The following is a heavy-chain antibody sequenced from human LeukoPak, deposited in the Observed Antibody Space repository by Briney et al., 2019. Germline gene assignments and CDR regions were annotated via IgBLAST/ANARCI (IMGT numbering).Heavy chain of an antibody. CDR1: GYTLTELS. J-gene: IGHJ5*02. V-gene: IGHV1-24*01. CDR2: FDPEDGET. CDR3: ATARALRYFDWLLTENWFDP. D-gene: IGHD3-9*01. Sequence: ASVKVSCKVSGYTLTELSVHWVRQAPGKGLEWMGGFDPEDGETIYAQKFQGRVTMTEDTSTDTAYMELSSLRSEDTAVYYCATARALRYFDWLLTENWFDPWGQGTLVTVSS.